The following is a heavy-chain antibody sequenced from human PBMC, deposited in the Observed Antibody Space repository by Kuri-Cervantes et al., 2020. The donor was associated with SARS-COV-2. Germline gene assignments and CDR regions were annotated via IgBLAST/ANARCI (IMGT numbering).Heavy chain of an antibody. V-gene: IGHV4-59*11. Sequence: GSLRLSCTVSGGSISSHYWSWIRQPPGKGLEWIGYIYYSGSTNYNPSLKSRVTISVDTSKNQFSLKLSSVTAADTAVYYCARVPSWGYIDAFDIWGRGTMVTVSS. CDR1: GGSISSHY. CDR2: IYYSGST. J-gene: IGHJ3*02. D-gene: IGHD1-1*01. CDR3: ARVPSWGYIDAFDI.